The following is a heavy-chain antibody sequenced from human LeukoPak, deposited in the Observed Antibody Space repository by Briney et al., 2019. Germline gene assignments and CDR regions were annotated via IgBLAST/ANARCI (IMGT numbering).Heavy chain of an antibody. D-gene: IGHD5-12*01. CDR2: IYYSGST. V-gene: IGHV4-59*01. CDR3: ARANSGSSGNWFDP. J-gene: IGHJ5*02. CDR1: GFTFSSYA. Sequence: GSLRLSCAASGFTFSSYAVSWVRQAPGKGLEWMGYIYYSGSTNYNPSLKSRVTISVDTTKNQFSLKLSSVTAADTAVYYCARANSGSSGNWFDPWGQGTLVTVSS.